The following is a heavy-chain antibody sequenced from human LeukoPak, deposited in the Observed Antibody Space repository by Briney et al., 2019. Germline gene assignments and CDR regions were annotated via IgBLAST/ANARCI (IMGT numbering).Heavy chain of an antibody. D-gene: IGHD1-26*01. CDR1: GGTFSSYA. J-gene: IGHJ3*02. V-gene: IGHV1-69*05. CDR2: IIPIFGTA. CDR3: ARDPSSEWELLDAFDI. Sequence: SVKVSCKASGGTFSSYAISWVRQAPGQGLEWMGRIIPIFGTANYAQKFQGRVTITTDESTSTAYMELSSLRSEDTAVYYCARDPSSEWELLDAFDIWGQGTMVTVSS.